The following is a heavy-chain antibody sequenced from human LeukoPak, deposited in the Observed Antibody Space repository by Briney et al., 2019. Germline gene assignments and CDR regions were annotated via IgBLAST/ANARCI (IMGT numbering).Heavy chain of an antibody. Sequence: VASVKVSCKASGYTFTSYGISWVRQAPGQGLEWMGWISAYNGNTNYAQKLQGRVTMTTDKSTSTAYMELSSLRSEDTAVYYCARVTYIAAAGGGYDYWGQGTLVTVSS. CDR3: ARVTYIAAAGGGYDY. J-gene: IGHJ4*02. CDR1: GYTFTSYG. V-gene: IGHV1-18*01. CDR2: ISAYNGNT. D-gene: IGHD6-13*01.